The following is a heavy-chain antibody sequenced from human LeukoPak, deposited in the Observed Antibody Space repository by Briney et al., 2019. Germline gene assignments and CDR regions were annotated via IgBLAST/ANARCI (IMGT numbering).Heavy chain of an antibody. J-gene: IGHJ3*02. CDR1: GFTVSSNY. CDR2: IYRSDSK. V-gene: IGHV3-66*01. CDR3: ATCIAVAPGAFDI. Sequence: GGSLRLSCAASGFTVSSNYMSWVPQPPGKGLEWVSLIYRSDSKYYAESVKSRFTISSDNSKDTMYLQMNSLRAEDTAVYYCATCIAVAPGAFDIWGQGTMVTVSS. D-gene: IGHD6-19*01.